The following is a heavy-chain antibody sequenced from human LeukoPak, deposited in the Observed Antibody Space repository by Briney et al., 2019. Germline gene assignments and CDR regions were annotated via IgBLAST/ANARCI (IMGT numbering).Heavy chain of an antibody. J-gene: IGHJ4*02. CDR1: GFTFSNYW. Sequence: GGSLRLSCAASGFTFSNYWMHWVRQAPGKGLVWVSRINIDGSSTNNADSVKGRFTISRDNSKNTLYLQMNSLRAEDTAVYYCAKDRAATGTVNYFDYWGQGTLVTVSS. CDR2: INIDGSST. CDR3: AKDRAATGTVNYFDY. V-gene: IGHV3-74*01. D-gene: IGHD6-13*01.